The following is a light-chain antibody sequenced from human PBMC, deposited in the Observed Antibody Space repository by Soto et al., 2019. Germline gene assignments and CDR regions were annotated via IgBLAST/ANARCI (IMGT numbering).Light chain of an antibody. CDR2: DAS. CDR3: QQRSNWPPTWT. J-gene: IGKJ1*01. V-gene: IGKV3D-20*02. CDR1: QSVSRSY. Sequence: EIVLAQSPATLSLSPGDRATLSCGASQSVSRSYLAWYQQKPGLAPRLIIYDASTRATGIPDRFSGSGSGTDFTLTISRLEPEDFAVYYCQQRSNWPPTWTFGQGTKVDIK.